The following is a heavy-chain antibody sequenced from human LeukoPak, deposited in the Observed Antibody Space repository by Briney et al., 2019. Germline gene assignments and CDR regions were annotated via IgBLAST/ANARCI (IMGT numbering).Heavy chain of an antibody. CDR1: GFTFSNAW. V-gene: IGHV3-15*01. CDR3: TTIPLLLWFGELLDY. J-gene: IGHJ4*02. D-gene: IGHD3-10*01. CDR2: IKSKTDGGTT. Sequence: GGSLRLSCAASGFTFSNAWMSWVRQAPGKGLEWVGRIKSKTDGGTTDYAAPVKGRFTISRDDSKNTLYLQMNSLKTEDTAVYYCTTIPLLLWFGELLDYWGQGTLVTVSS.